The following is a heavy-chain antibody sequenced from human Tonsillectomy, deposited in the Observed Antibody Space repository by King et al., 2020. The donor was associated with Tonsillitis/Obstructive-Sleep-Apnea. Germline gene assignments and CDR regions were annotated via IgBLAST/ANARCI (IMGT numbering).Heavy chain of an antibody. D-gene: IGHD2-2*01. V-gene: IGHV4-59*01. CDR1: GGSISSYY. CDR3: ARDHCSSTSCYGNYYYMDV. J-gene: IGHJ6*03. Sequence: QLQESGPGLVKPSETLSLTCTVSGGSISSYYWSWIRQPPGKGLEWIGYIFYSGSTNYNPSLKSRVTISVETSKNQFSLKFGSVTAADTAVYYCARDHCSSTSCYGNYYYMDVWGKGTTVTVSS. CDR2: IFYSGST.